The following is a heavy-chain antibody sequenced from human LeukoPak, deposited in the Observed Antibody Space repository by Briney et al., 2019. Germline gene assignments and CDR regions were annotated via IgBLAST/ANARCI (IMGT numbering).Heavy chain of an antibody. CDR3: ARVPWFGEPNSGGDSGY. CDR2: ISSGSNTI. CDR1: GFIFSSYS. V-gene: IGHV3-48*01. J-gene: IGHJ4*02. D-gene: IGHD3-10*01. Sequence: GGSLRLSCAASGFIFSSYSMNWVRQAPGKGLEWVSYISSGSNTIYYADSVKGRSTISRDNAKNSLYLQMNSLRAEDTAVYYCARVPWFGEPNSGGDSGYWGQGTLVTVS.